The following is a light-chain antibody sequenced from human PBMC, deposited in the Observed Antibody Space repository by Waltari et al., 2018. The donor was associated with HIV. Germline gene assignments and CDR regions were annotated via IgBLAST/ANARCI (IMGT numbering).Light chain of an antibody. CDR1: SSDVGAYNL. J-gene: IGLJ2*01. Sequence: QSALTQLASVSGSPGQSITISCTGTSSDVGAYNLVSLYQQHPNQAPKLMIFEVTKRPSGVSDRFSGSRSGNTASLTISGLQTEDEGDYYCCSYTGTGIVFGGGTKLTVL. CDR2: EVT. V-gene: IGLV2-23*02. CDR3: CSYTGTGIV.